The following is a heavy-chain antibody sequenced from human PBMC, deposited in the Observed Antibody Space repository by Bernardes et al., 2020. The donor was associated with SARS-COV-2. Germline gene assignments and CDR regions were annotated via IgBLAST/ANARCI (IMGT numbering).Heavy chain of an antibody. V-gene: IGHV4-59*01. CDR1: GGSISSYY. D-gene: IGHD3-22*01. J-gene: IGHJ3*02. CDR3: ARIQSLITMSRPGNAFDI. Sequence: SETLSLTCTVSGGSISSYYWSWIRQPPGKGLEWIGYIYYSGSTNYNPSLKSRVTISVDTSKNQFSLKLSSVTAADTAVYYCARIQSLITMSRPGNAFDIWGQGTMVTVSS. CDR2: IYYSGST.